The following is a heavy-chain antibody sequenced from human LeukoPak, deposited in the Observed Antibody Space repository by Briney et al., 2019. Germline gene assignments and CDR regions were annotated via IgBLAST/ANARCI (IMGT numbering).Heavy chain of an antibody. Sequence: GGSLRLSCAASGFTFSSYSMNWVRQAPGKGLEWVSYISSSSGTMYFAGSVKGRFTISRDNAKNSLYLQMDSLRAEDTAVYYCARDLIGPKYYFDYWGQGTLVTVSS. CDR3: ARDLIGPKYYFDY. CDR2: ISSSSGTM. V-gene: IGHV3-48*01. CDR1: GFTFSSYS. J-gene: IGHJ4*02. D-gene: IGHD3-22*01.